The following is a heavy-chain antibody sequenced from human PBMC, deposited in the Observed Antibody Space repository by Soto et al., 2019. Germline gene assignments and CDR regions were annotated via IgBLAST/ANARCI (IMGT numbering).Heavy chain of an antibody. V-gene: IGHV1-3*01. CDR1: GYTFTSYA. D-gene: IGHD6-19*01. CDR2: INAGNGNT. J-gene: IGHJ3*02. CDR3: ARAFFNRDSSGYHAFDI. Sequence: ASVKVSCKASGYTFTSYAMHWVRQAPGQRLEWMGWINAGNGNTKYSQKFQGRVTITRDTSASTAYMELSSLRSEDTAVYYCARAFFNRDSSGYHAFDIWGQGTMVTVSS.